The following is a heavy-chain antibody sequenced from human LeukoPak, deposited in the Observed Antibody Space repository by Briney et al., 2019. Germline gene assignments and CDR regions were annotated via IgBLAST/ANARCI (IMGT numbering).Heavy chain of an antibody. Sequence: SETLSLTCTVSGGSISSSSYYWGWIRQTPGKGLEWIATIYYSVSTYYNPSLKSRLSISVDTSKNQFSLKLSSVTAADTAVYFCARGPYSYDSSGAFDIWGQGTMVTVSS. J-gene: IGHJ3*02. CDR3: ARGPYSYDSSGAFDI. D-gene: IGHD3-22*01. CDR2: IYYSVST. CDR1: GGSISSSSYY. V-gene: IGHV4-39*07.